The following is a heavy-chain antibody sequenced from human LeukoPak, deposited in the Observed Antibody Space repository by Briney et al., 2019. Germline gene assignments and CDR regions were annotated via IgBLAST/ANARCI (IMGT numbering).Heavy chain of an antibody. D-gene: IGHD3-10*01. V-gene: IGHV3-74*03. CDR3: ARGRGLGEFAVASFDS. Sequence: ASETLSLTCAVSGGSISSGGYSWSWIRQPPGKGLVWISRLYSDGRSLTYADSVKGRFTISRDNAKNMLYLQMSSLRPDDTAVYYCARGRGLGEFAVASFDSWGQGTLVTVSS. CDR2: LYSDGRSL. CDR1: GGSISSGGYS. J-gene: IGHJ4*02.